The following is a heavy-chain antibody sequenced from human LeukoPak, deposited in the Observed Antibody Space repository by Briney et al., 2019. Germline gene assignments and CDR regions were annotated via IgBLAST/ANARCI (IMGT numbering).Heavy chain of an antibody. CDR3: ARDYAHIGRYDYVWGSYRYSDAPDY. J-gene: IGHJ4*02. D-gene: IGHD3-16*02. V-gene: IGHV1-2*02. CDR1: GYTFTGYY. CDR2: INPNSGGT. Sequence: EASVKVSCKASGYTFTGYYMHWVRQAPGQGLEWMGWINPNSGGTNYAQKFQGRVTMTRDTSISTAYMELSRLRSDDTAVYYCARDYAHIGRYDYVWGSYRYSDAPDYRGQGTLVTVSS.